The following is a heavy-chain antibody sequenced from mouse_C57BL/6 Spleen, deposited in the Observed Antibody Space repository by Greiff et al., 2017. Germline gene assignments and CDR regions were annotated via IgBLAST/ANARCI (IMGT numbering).Heavy chain of an antibody. D-gene: IGHD1-1*01. V-gene: IGHV5-4*01. CDR2: ISDGGSYT. J-gene: IGHJ2*01. CDR3: ARDRGFIFDY. CDR1: GFTFSSYA. Sequence: EVQLQESGGGLVKPGGSLKLSCVASGFTFSSYAMSWVRQTPEKRLEWVATISDGGSYTYYPDNVKGRFTISRDNAKNNLYLQMSHLKSEDTAMYYCARDRGFIFDYWGQGTTLTVSS.